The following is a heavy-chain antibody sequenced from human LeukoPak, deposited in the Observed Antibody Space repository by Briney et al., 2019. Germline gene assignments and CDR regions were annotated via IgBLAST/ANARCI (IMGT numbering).Heavy chain of an antibody. V-gene: IGHV4-59*01. CDR2: IYYSGST. J-gene: IGHJ3*02. D-gene: IGHD3-10*01. CDR3: ARVTVVRGVIITSEAFDI. Sequence: SETLSLTCTVSGGSISSYYWSWLRQPPGKGLEWIGYIYYSGSTNYNPSLKSRVTISVDTSKNQFSLKLSSVTAADTAVYYCARVTVVRGVIITSEAFDIWGQGTMVTVSS. CDR1: GGSISSYY.